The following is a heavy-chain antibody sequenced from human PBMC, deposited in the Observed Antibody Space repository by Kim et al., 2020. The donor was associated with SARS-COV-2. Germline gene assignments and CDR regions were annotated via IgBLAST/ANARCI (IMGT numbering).Heavy chain of an antibody. CDR1: GLIFHNYK. V-gene: IGHV3-21*01. D-gene: IGHD4-17*01. CDR3: SREMNGDHVRAWPDL. Sequence: GGSLRLSCAASGLIFHNYKMNWVRQAPGKGLEWVSSVSGSSTDTYYAASAEGRFSISRDTAKTSLFLHMHSLRVEDTAAYYCSREMNGDHVRAWPDLWGR. CDR2: VSGSSTDT. J-gene: IGHJ2*01.